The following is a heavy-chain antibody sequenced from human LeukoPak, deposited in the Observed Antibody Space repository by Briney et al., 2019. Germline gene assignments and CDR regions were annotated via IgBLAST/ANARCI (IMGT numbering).Heavy chain of an antibody. V-gene: IGHV4-34*01. CDR1: GGSFSGYY. CDR2: IYHSGST. CDR3: ASRSGDYVEAFDI. D-gene: IGHD4-17*01. Sequence: SETLSLTCVVYGGSFSGYYWGWIRQPPREGLEWIGSIYHSGSTYYNPSLKSPATISVDTSKNQFSLKLSSVTAADTAVYYCASRSGDYVEAFDIWGQGTMVTVSS. J-gene: IGHJ3*02.